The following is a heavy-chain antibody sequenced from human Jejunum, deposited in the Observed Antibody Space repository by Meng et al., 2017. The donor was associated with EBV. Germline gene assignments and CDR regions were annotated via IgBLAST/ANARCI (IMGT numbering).Heavy chain of an antibody. D-gene: IGHD3-22*01. V-gene: IGHV3-11*01. Sequence: LVQTRSCFVTLGGHQRSSCAVTGFILNHSSMNWIRQATVKVLEWISYISNTGTTIYYADSLKGRFTISSDNAQNSLYLQMNSLRAEDTAIYYCARSPHTYYYDNRGYLRYYFDSWGQGTLVTVSS. CDR3: ARSPHTYYYDNRGYLRYYFDS. CDR2: ISNTGTTI. J-gene: IGHJ4*02. CDR1: GFILNHSS.